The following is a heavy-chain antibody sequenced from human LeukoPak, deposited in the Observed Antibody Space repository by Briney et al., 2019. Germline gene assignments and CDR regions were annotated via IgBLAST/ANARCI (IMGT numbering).Heavy chain of an antibody. V-gene: IGHV4-59*08. CDR3: ARVGRYFDWLSKYYYYYMDV. CDR1: GGSISSYY. D-gene: IGHD3-9*01. Sequence: SETLSLTCTVSGGSISSYYWNWIRQPPGKGLEWLGYIYYSGNTNYNPSLKSRVTMSVDTSKNQSSLKLSSVTAADTAVYYCARVGRYFDWLSKYYYYYMDVWGKGTTVTISS. J-gene: IGHJ6*03. CDR2: IYYSGNT.